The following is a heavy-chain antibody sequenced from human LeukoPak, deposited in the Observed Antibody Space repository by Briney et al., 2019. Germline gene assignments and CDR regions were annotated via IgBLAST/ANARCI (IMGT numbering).Heavy chain of an antibody. Sequence: GGSLRLSCTVSGFTVSTNSMSWVRQAPGKGLEWVSFIYSDNTHYSDSVKGRFTISRDNSKNTLYLQMNSLRAEDTAVYYCAKKGSSSWYPFDYWGQGTLVTVSS. V-gene: IGHV3-53*01. CDR1: GFTVSTNS. J-gene: IGHJ4*02. CDR2: IYSDNT. D-gene: IGHD6-13*01. CDR3: AKKGSSSWYPFDY.